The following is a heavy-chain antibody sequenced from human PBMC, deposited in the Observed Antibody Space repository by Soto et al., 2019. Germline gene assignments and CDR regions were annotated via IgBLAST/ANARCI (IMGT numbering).Heavy chain of an antibody. Sequence: EVQLVESGGGVVQPGGSLRLSCAASGFTFPAYGLSWVGRAQGKGLEWVANIKQDEGEKFYVDSVKGRFIISRDNTRNLLYLQMNSLRLEDTALYYCARVGITVSSDYYYAMDVWGQGTTVTVSS. CDR3: ARVGITVSSDYYYAMDV. CDR1: GFTFPAYG. V-gene: IGHV3-7*03. CDR2: IKQDEGEK. D-gene: IGHD3-10*01. J-gene: IGHJ6*02.